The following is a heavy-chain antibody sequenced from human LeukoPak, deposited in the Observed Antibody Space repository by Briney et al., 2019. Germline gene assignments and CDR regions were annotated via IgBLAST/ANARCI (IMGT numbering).Heavy chain of an antibody. Sequence: ASVKVSCKASGYTFTNFGFSWVRQAPGQGLEWMGWISAYNGNTNYAQKLQGRVTMTTDTSTSTAYMELRSLRSDDTAVYYCARERRGGYCSSTSCSDSGAFDIWGQGTMVTVSS. CDR3: ARERRGGYCSSTSCSDSGAFDI. CDR2: ISAYNGNT. J-gene: IGHJ3*02. CDR1: GYTFTNFG. V-gene: IGHV1-18*01. D-gene: IGHD2-2*03.